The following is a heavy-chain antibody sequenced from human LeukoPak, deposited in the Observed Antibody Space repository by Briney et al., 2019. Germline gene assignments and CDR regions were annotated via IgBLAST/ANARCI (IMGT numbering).Heavy chain of an antibody. J-gene: IGHJ4*02. CDR2: IIPIFGTA. CDR1: GGTFSSYA. D-gene: IGHD6-19*01. CDR3: ARYSSGWYPYFDY. Sequence: ASVKVSCKASGGTFSSYAISWVRQAPGQGLEWMGGIIPIFGTANYAQKFQGRVTITADESTSTAYMEPSSLRSEDTAVYYCARYSSGWYPYFDYWGQGTLVTVSS. V-gene: IGHV1-69*13.